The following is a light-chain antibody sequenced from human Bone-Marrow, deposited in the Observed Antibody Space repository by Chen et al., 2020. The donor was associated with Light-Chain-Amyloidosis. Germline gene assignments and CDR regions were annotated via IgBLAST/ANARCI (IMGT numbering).Light chain of an antibody. J-gene: IGLJ3*02. V-gene: IGLV3-21*02. CDR1: NIGSTS. CDR2: DDS. Sequence: SYVLTQPSSVSVAPGQTATIACGGNNIGSTSVHWYQQTPGQAPLLVVYDDSDRPSGNPERLSVSNSGNTATLTISRVEAGDEAEYYCQVWDRSSDRPVFGGGTKLTVL. CDR3: QVWDRSSDRPV.